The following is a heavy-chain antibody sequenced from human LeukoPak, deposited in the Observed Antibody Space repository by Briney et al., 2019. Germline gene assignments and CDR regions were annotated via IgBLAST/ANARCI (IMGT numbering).Heavy chain of an antibody. CDR3: ATYYDILTGTVFDY. CDR1: GYTFTGYY. D-gene: IGHD3-9*01. Sequence: ASVKASCKASGYTFTGYYMHWVRQAPGQGLEWMGWTNPNSSGTNYAQKFQGRVTMTRDTSISTAYMELSRLRSDDTAVYYCATYYDILTGTVFDYWGQGTLVTVSS. V-gene: IGHV1-2*02. J-gene: IGHJ4*02. CDR2: TNPNSSGT.